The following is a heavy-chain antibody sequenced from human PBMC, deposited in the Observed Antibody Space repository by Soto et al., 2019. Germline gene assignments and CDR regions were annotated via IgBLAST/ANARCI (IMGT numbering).Heavy chain of an antibody. Sequence: GSLRLSCAASGFIVSSNYMSWVRQAPGKGLDWVSVIYSGGGTYYADSVKGRFTISRDNSKNTLYLQMNSLRAEDTAVYYCARRYSSGWHFDYWGQGTLVTVSS. CDR1: GFIVSSNY. J-gene: IGHJ4*02. CDR3: ARRYSSGWHFDY. D-gene: IGHD6-19*01. V-gene: IGHV3-53*01. CDR2: IYSGGGT.